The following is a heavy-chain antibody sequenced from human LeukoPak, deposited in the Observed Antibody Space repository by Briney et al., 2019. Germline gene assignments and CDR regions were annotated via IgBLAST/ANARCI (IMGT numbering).Heavy chain of an antibody. CDR2: ISYDGNNV. D-gene: IGHD3-22*01. V-gene: IGHV3-33*01. CDR1: GFTFNRYG. J-gene: IGHJ4*02. Sequence: GGSLRLSCAPSGFTFNRYGMHWVRQAPGKGLEWVAVISYDGNNVYYAGSVKGRFTISRDNAKNSLYLQMNSLRDEDTAVYYCARVLIGWRANPYYFDYWGQGTLVTVSS. CDR3: ARVLIGWRANPYYFDY.